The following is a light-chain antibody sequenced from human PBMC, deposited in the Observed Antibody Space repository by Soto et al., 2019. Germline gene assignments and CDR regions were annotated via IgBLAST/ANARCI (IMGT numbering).Light chain of an antibody. J-gene: IGKJ4*01. CDR3: QQHGTLPLT. CDR1: QGIKSA. V-gene: IGKV1-13*02. CDR2: DAS. Sequence: AIQLTQSPSSLSASTGDRVAISCRASQGIKSALVWYQQKPGKSPKLLVYDASSLEGGVPSRFSGSGYGTDFTLTITSLQPEDLATYYCQQHGTLPLTFGGGTKVEIE.